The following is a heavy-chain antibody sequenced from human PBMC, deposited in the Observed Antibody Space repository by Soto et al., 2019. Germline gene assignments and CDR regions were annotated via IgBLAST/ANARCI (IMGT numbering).Heavy chain of an antibody. J-gene: IGHJ5*02. Sequence: PSETLSLTCAVSGGSISSGGYSWSWIRQPPGKGLEWIGYIYHSGSTYYNPSLKSRVTISVDRSKNQFSLKLSSVTAADTAVYYCALWMPGSYRFDPWGQGTLVTVSS. CDR2: IYHSGST. V-gene: IGHV4-30-2*01. CDR3: ALWMPGSYRFDP. CDR1: GGSISSGGYS. D-gene: IGHD3-10*01.